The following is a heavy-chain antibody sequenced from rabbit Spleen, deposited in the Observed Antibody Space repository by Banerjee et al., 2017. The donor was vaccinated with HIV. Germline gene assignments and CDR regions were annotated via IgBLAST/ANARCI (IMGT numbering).Heavy chain of an antibody. J-gene: IGHJ6*01. D-gene: IGHD8-1*01. CDR1: GFSFSSSDY. CDR2: IAGSSSGFA. Sequence: EQLEESGGGLVKPEGSLALTCKASGFSFSSSDYICWVRQAPGKGLEWISCIAGSSSGFAYSATWATGRFTCSKTSSTTVTLQMTSLTAADTATYFCARDTGSSFSTYGMDLWGPGTLVTVS. CDR3: ARDTGSSFSTYGMDL. V-gene: IGHV1S45*01.